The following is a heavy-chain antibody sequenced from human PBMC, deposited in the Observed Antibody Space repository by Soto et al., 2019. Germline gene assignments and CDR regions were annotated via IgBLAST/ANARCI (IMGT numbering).Heavy chain of an antibody. CDR1: GYSFAVYW. CDR3: ARQIYDSDTGPNFQYYFDS. CDR2: IDPSDSQT. D-gene: IGHD3-22*01. V-gene: IGHV5-10-1*01. Sequence: PGEPLKISCNGSGYSFAVYWITWVRQKPGKGLEWMGRIDPSDSQTYYSPSFRGHVTISATKSITTVFLQWSSLRASDTAMYYCARQIYDSDTGPNFQYYFDSWGQGTPVTVSS. J-gene: IGHJ4*02.